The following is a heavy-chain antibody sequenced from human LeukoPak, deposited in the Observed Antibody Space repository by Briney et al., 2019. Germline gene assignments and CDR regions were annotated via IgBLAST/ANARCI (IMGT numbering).Heavy chain of an antibody. CDR1: GYTFTGYY. V-gene: IGHV1-2*02. CDR3: ARDLWWNYRGWFDP. D-gene: IGHD1-7*01. Sequence: RASVKVSCKASGYTFTGYYMHWVRQAPGQGLEWMGWINPNSGGTNYAQKFQGRVTMTRDTSISTAYMELSRLRSDDTAVYYCARDLWWNYRGWFDPWGQGTLVTVSS. CDR2: INPNSGGT. J-gene: IGHJ5*02.